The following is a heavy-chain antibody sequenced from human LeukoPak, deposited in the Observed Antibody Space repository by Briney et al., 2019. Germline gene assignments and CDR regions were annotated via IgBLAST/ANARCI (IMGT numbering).Heavy chain of an antibody. CDR2: IYTSGST. V-gene: IGHV4-61*02. CDR1: GGSISSSSYY. J-gene: IGHJ3*02. CDR3: ARAPLYTSDAFDI. Sequence: SETLSLTCTVSGGSISSSSYYWSWIRQPAGKRLEWIGRIYTSGSTNYNPSLKSRVTMSVDTSKNQFSLKLSSVTAADTAVYYCARAPLYTSDAFDIWGQGTMVTVSS. D-gene: IGHD2-2*02.